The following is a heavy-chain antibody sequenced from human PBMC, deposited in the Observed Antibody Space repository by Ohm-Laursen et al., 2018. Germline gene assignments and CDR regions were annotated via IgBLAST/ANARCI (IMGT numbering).Heavy chain of an antibody. Sequence: SLRLSCSASGFTFSSNWMTWVRQAPGKGLEWVANIKQDGSEKNYVDSVKGRFTISRDNAKNSLYLQMNSLRAEDTAVYYCARFERCTSAWGLDSWGQGTLVTVSS. J-gene: IGHJ4*02. D-gene: IGHD6-19*01. CDR3: ARFERCTSAWGLDS. CDR1: GFTFSSNW. V-gene: IGHV3-7*01. CDR2: IKQDGSEK.